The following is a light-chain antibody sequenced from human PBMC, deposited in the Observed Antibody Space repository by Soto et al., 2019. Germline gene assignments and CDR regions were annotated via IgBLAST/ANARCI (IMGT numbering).Light chain of an antibody. CDR1: QSISTN. Sequence: EIVMTQSPATLSVSPGETVTLSCRASQSISTNLAWYQQKPGQAPRLLIHDASTRATGIAARFSGGGSGTEFTLTISSLQSEDFAIYHCQQYNNWPPLTFGGGTKVEIK. CDR2: DAS. J-gene: IGKJ4*01. V-gene: IGKV3-15*01. CDR3: QQYNNWPPLT.